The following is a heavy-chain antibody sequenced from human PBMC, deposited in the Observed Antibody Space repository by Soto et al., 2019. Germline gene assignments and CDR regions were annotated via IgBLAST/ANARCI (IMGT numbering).Heavy chain of an antibody. V-gene: IGHV3-30*18. D-gene: IGHD3-22*01. CDR1: GFTLRRYG. Sequence: GRSLRLSWAASGFTLRRYGMHWVRQAPGKGLEWVAIISYDGSSKYYADSVKGRFTISSDDSKKTLYLRMNSLRAEDTAVYYCAKDGAGLYYYHSSGTKSWFDARGQGTLVTVSS. CDR3: AKDGAGLYYYHSSGTKSWFDA. J-gene: IGHJ5*02. CDR2: ISYDGSSK.